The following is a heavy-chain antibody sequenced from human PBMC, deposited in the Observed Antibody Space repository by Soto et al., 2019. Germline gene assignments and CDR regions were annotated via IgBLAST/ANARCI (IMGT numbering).Heavy chain of an antibody. CDR1: GFTFSSYA. Sequence: GGSLRLSCAASGFTFSSYAMSWVRQAPGEGLDSLSAIRGSRGSTYYAASVKRRFTTSRDNSKTTLSLQMTSLRAEDTAVYYCANPFSPLWSSDDYYSGIYVWGQRTTVPVSS. CDR3: ANPFSPLWSSDDYYSGIYV. CDR2: IRGSRGST. D-gene: IGHD5-18*01. V-gene: IGHV3-23*01. J-gene: IGHJ6*02.